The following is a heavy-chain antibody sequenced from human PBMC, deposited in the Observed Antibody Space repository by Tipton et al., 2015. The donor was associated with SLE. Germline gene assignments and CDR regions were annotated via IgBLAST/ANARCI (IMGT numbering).Heavy chain of an antibody. CDR2: IYTAGDT. CDR3: VGVRPGRVNYFDY. D-gene: IGHD6-6*01. V-gene: IGHV3-53*01. CDR1: GFTVSGNY. J-gene: IGHJ4*02. Sequence: SLRLSCVASGFTVSGNYMSWVRQAPGRGLEGVSVIYTAGDTYYADSVKGRFTISRDNTKNTLYLQMSSLRAEDTAVYYCVGVRPGRVNYFDYWGQGTLVTVSS.